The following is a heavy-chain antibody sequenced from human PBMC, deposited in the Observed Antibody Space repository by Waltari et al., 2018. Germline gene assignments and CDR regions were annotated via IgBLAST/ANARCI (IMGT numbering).Heavy chain of an antibody. V-gene: IGHV1-69*09. Sequence: QVQLVQSGAEVKKPGSSVKVSCKASGGTFSSYAICWVRQAPGQGLEWMGRIIPILGIANYAQKFQGRVTITADKSTSTAYMELSSLRSEDTAVYYCASGDRYGGTDGFDYWGQGTLVTVSS. CDR2: IIPILGIA. D-gene: IGHD4-17*01. J-gene: IGHJ4*02. CDR1: GGTFSSYA. CDR3: ASGDRYGGTDGFDY.